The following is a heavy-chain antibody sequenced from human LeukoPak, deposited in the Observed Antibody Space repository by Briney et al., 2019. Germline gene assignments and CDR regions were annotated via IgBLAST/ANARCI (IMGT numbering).Heavy chain of an antibody. Sequence: GGSLRLSCAVSGFTFTDYWFHWVRQAPGKGLEWVSRVKSDGGGINYGDSVKGRFTMFRDNAKNTLYLQMNSLRAEDTAVYYCARQAGSGFDYWGQGSLVTVSS. J-gene: IGHJ4*02. CDR1: GFTFTDYW. D-gene: IGHD3-10*01. CDR2: VKSDGGGI. V-gene: IGHV3-74*01. CDR3: ARQAGSGFDY.